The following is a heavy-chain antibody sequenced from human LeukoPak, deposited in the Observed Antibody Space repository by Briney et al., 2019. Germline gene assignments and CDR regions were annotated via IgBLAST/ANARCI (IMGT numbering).Heavy chain of an antibody. J-gene: IGHJ4*02. CDR2: ISYDGVNK. D-gene: IGHD3-22*01. V-gene: IGHV3-30*03. Sequence: GGSLRLSCAASGFPFSTYGMNWVRQAPGKGLEWVAVISYDGVNKYYADSVKGRFTISRDNSKNTLYLQMNSLRDEDTAVYYCARDYYDTSGYYPWNYWGQGTLVTVSS. CDR1: GFPFSTYG. CDR3: ARDYYDTSGYYPWNY.